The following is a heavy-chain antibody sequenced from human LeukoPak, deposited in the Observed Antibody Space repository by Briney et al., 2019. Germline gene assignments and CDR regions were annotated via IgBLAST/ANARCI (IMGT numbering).Heavy chain of an antibody. Sequence: SETLSLTCTVSGGSISSYYWSWNRQPPGKGLEWIGYIYYSGSTNYNPSLKSRVTISVDTSKNQFSLKLSSVTAADTAVYYCAKVPEMEFWSGYFYYFDYWGQGTLVTVSS. CDR3: AKVPEMEFWSGYFYYFDY. J-gene: IGHJ4*02. V-gene: IGHV4-59*01. CDR1: GGSISSYY. CDR2: IYYSGST. D-gene: IGHD3-3*01.